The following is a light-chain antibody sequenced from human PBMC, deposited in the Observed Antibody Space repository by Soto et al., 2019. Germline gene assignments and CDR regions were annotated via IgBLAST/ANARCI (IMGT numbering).Light chain of an antibody. V-gene: IGLV2-14*01. CDR2: DGS. J-gene: IGLJ2*01. CDR1: SSDVGGYNY. CDR3: SSYTSSCTLV. Sequence: QSVLTQPASVSGSPGQSITISCTGTSSDVGGYNYVSWYQQHPGKAPKLMIYDGSNRPSGVSNRFSGSKSGNTASLTISGLQAEDEADYYCSSYTSSCTLVFGGGTKLTVL.